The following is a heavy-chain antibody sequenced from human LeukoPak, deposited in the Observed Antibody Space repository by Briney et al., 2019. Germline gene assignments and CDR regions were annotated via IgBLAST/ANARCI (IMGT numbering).Heavy chain of an antibody. CDR2: IYYSGST. V-gene: IGHV4-59*12. J-gene: IGHJ4*02. CDR3: ASSGWYQYYFDY. CDR1: GGSISSYY. Sequence: SETLSLTCTVSGGSISSYYWSWIRQPPGKGMEWIGYIYYSGSTYYNPSLKSRVTISVDTSKNQFSLKLSSVTAADTAVYYCASSGWYQYYFDYWGQGTLVTVSS. D-gene: IGHD6-19*01.